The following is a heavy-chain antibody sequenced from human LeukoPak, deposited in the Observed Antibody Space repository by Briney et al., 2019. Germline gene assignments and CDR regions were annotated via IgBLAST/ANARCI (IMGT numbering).Heavy chain of an antibody. CDR2: IHYSGST. Sequence: PSETLSLTCTVSGGSFGSYYWSWIRQPPGKGLEWIGYIHYSGSTHYNPSINSRVTISVDTSKNQVSLKLRSVTAADTAVYYCARTTEGYAGGPGYSYYYYMDVWGKGTTVTISS. J-gene: IGHJ6*03. CDR1: GGSFGSYY. D-gene: IGHD5-12*01. CDR3: ARTTEGYAGGPGYSYYYYMDV. V-gene: IGHV4-59*01.